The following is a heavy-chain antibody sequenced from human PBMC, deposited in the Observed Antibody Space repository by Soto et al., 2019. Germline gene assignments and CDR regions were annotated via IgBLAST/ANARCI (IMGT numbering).Heavy chain of an antibody. CDR1: GFTFSRYA. V-gene: IGHV3-23*01. CDR2: FSGSGDST. D-gene: IGHD1-26*01. Sequence: EVQLLESGGGLVQRGGSLRLSCAASGFTFSRYAMRWVRQAPVKGLEWVSAFSGSGDSTYYADSVKGRFTISRDNSKNTLYMQMNSLRAEDTAVYYCARRGRGSYSDYWGQGTLVTVSS. J-gene: IGHJ4*02. CDR3: ARRGRGSYSDY.